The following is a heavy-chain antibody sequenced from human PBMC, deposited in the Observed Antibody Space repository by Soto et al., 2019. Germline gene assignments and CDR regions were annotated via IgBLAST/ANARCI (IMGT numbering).Heavy chain of an antibody. CDR1: GGSISSVSHS. V-gene: IGHV4-30-2*01. CDR3: ARGGHDQLLFDV. CDR2: IYHSGSA. J-gene: IGHJ4*02. Sequence: QLHLQESGSGLVKPSQTLSLTCTVSGGSISSVSHSWSWIRQPPAQGLEWSGYIYHSGSAYYNPPLKSRVTLSVDRSKDQFSLNLKSVTAAGPAVYYSARGGHDQLLFDVRGQAILVTVSS. D-gene: IGHD2-2*01.